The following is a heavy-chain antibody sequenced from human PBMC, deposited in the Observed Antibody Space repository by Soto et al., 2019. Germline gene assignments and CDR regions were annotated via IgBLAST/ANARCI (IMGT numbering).Heavy chain of an antibody. Sequence: ASVKVSCKASGYIFTSYAMHWVRQAPGQRLEWMGWINAGNGNTKYSQKFQGRVTITRDTSASTAYMELSSLRSEDTAVYYCARDVHSSLSYYFDYWGQGTLVTVSS. CDR3: ARDVHSSLSYYFDY. D-gene: IGHD6-13*01. CDR1: GYIFTSYA. CDR2: INAGNGNT. V-gene: IGHV1-3*01. J-gene: IGHJ4*02.